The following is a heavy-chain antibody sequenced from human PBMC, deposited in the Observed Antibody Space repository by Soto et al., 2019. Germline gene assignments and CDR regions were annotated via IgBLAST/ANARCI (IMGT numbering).Heavy chain of an antibody. J-gene: IGHJ6*02. CDR1: GGSFSGYY. Sequence: SESLSLTSAVYGGSFSGYYWSWIRQPPGKGLEWIGEINHSGITNYNPSLKIRVTISVETSKNQFSLKLSSVTAADTAVYYCARAGYGDYGTSYYYYGMDVWGQGTTVTVSS. D-gene: IGHD4-17*01. CDR2: INHSGIT. V-gene: IGHV4-34*01. CDR3: ARAGYGDYGTSYYYYGMDV.